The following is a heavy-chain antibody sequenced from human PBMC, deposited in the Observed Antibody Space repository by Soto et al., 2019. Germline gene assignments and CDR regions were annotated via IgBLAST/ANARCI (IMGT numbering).Heavy chain of an antibody. V-gene: IGHV4-30-2*01. D-gene: IGHD3-3*01. CDR2: IYHSGIT. CDR3: ATGRAYYDFWSGLKGGWFDP. Sequence: PWATLGISCAVSGVSISGGGYSWSWIRQPPGKGLEWIGYIYHSGITYYNPSLKSRVTISVDRSKNQFSLKLSSVTAADTAVYYCATGRAYYDFWSGLKGGWFDPWGQGTLVTVSS. CDR1: GVSISGGGYS. J-gene: IGHJ5*02.